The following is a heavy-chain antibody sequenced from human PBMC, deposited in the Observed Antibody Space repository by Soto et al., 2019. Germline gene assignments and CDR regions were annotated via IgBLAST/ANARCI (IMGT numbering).Heavy chain of an antibody. J-gene: IGHJ6*02. V-gene: IGHV3-30-3*01. CDR1: GFTFNIYA. CDR2: TAHDGNNN. Sequence: QVLLVESGGGVVQPGRSLRLSCAASGFTFNIYAMHWVRQAPGKGLEWVAVTAHDGNNNYYADSVRVRFILSRDNSKNTLYLQMNSLRADDTAVYYCARDRLQLSGGNMDVWGQGTTVTVSS. D-gene: IGHD1-26*01. CDR3: ARDRLQLSGGNMDV.